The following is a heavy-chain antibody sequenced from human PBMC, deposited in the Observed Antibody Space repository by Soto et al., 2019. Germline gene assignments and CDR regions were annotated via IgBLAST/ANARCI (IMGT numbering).Heavy chain of an antibody. CDR2: ISGSGGST. J-gene: IGHJ3*02. CDR1: AFTFSSYA. CDR3: VKPVRAFXI. Sequence: SLRLSCAASAFTFSSYAMSWVRPAPGKGLEWGSSISGSGGSTYYADSVNGRVTIARGNAKNKLYLQMNSLRGEDPAVYXCVKPVRAFXIRRQRTIVTVSS. V-gene: IGHV3-23*01.